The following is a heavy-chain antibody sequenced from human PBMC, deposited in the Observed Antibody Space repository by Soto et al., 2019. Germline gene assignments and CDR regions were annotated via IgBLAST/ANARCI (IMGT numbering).Heavy chain of an antibody. D-gene: IGHD3-10*01. V-gene: IGHV3-74*01. CDR3: TRGPRPTSVGTGAY. CDR1: GFTFSTYW. J-gene: IGHJ4*02. Sequence: GGSLRLSCAASGFTFSTYWMHWVRQAPGKGLVWVSRINYDGSSTDYADSVKGHFTISRDNAKNTLYLQMNTLTAEDTAVYYCTRGPRPTSVGTGAYWGQGTLVTVSS. CDR2: INYDGSST.